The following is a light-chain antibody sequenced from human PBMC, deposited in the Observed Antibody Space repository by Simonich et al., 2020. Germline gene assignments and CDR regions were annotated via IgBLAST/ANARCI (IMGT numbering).Light chain of an antibody. CDR1: ALPKKY. CDR2: EDI. Sequence: SYELTQPPSVSVSPGQTARLTCSGEALPKKYAYWYQQNSGQAPVRGIYEDIKRPSGSPERFSGSSSGNMATLTISGAQVEDEADYYCYSTDSSGNHRVFGGGTKLTVL. V-gene: IGLV3-10*01. J-gene: IGLJ2*01. CDR3: YSTDSSGNHRV.